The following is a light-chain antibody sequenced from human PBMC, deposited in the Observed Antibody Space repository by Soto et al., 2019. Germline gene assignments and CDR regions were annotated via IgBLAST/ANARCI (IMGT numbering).Light chain of an antibody. CDR3: QQYDRFPYT. CDR2: KAS. Sequence: DIQMTQSPSTLSASIGDTVIITCRASQSINSWFAWYQQKPGKAPKLLIHKASTLESGVPSRFSGSESGTEFTLTISSLQPDDFATFYCQQYDRFPYTFGQGTKLEIK. V-gene: IGKV1-5*03. J-gene: IGKJ2*01. CDR1: QSINSW.